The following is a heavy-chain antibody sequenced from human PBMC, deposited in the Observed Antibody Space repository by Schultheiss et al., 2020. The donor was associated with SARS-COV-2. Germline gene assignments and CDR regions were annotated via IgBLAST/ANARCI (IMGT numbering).Heavy chain of an antibody. CDR2: ISYDEGKK. CDR1: GFTFSSYG. Sequence: GGSLRLSCAASGFTFSSYGMHWVRQAPGKGLEWVAFISYDEGKKYYADSVKGRFTISRDNSKNTLYLQMNSLRAEDTAVYYCARGGYGGNLFDWYFDLWGRGTLVTVSS. J-gene: IGHJ2*01. D-gene: IGHD4-23*01. V-gene: IGHV3-30*03. CDR3: ARGGYGGNLFDWYFDL.